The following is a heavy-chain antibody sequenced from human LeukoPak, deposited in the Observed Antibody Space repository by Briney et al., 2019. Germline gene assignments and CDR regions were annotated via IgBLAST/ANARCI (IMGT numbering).Heavy chain of an antibody. J-gene: IGHJ4*02. CDR2: IYGGGGT. V-gene: IGHV3-53*01. D-gene: IGHD2-15*01. CDR3: ARDLICSGGSCYSDY. CDR1: GFTVSSNY. Sequence: PGGSLRLSCAASGFTVSSNYMSWVRQAPGKGLEWVSGIYGGGGTYYADSVKGRFSISRDNSKNTLYLQMNSLRTEDTAVYSCARDLICSGGSCYSDYWGQGTLVTVSS.